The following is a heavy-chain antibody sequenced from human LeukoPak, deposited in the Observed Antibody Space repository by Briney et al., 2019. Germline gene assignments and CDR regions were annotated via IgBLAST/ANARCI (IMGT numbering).Heavy chain of an antibody. CDR2: IIPIFGTA. J-gene: IGHJ5*02. CDR1: GGTFSSYA. Sequence: SVNVSCKASGGTFSSYAISWVRQAPGQGLEWMGGIIPIFGTANYAQKFQGRVTITTDESTSAAYMELSSLRSEDTAVYYCAREDYYDSSGYYSNWFNPWGQGTLVTVSS. CDR3: AREDYYDSSGYYSNWFNP. D-gene: IGHD3-22*01. V-gene: IGHV1-69*05.